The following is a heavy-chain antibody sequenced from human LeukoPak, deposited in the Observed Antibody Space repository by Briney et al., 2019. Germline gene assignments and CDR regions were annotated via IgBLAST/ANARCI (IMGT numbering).Heavy chain of an antibody. CDR2: IYRTWST. CDR3: ARRRDYFDS. V-gene: IGHV4-4*09. J-gene: IGHJ4*02. CDR1: GDSISNYY. Sequence: SETLSLTCAVSGDSISNYYWSWIRQPPGEGLEGIGYIYRTWSTNLNPSLTSRVTISVDTSKNQFSLRLNSVPAADTAVYFCARRRDYFDSWGLGTLVTVSS.